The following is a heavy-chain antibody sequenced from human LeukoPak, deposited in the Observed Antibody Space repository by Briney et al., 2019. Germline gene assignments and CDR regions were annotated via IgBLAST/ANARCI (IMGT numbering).Heavy chain of an antibody. CDR2: VYTGGNT. Sequence: SETLSLTCTVSGGSINSGNYYWTWIRQHPGKGLEWIGFVYTGGNTYYNPSLKSRLTISEDTSENQVSLRLSFATAADTAVYYCAGGLAGSLPFDYWGQGTLVTVSS. J-gene: IGHJ4*02. CDR1: GGSINSGNYY. V-gene: IGHV4-31*03. D-gene: IGHD6-19*01. CDR3: AGGLAGSLPFDY.